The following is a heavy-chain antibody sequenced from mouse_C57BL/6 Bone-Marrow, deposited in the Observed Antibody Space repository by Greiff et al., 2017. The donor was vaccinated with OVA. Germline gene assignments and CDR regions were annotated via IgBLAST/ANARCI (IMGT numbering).Heavy chain of an antibody. Sequence: EVQLQQSGAELVRPGASVKLSCTASGFNIKDDYMHWVKQRPEQGLEWIGWIDPENGDTEYASKFQGKATITADTSSNTAYLQLSSLTSEDTAVYYCTTRDEGGHYYAMDYWGQGTSVTVSS. CDR3: TTRDEGGHYYAMDY. CDR2: IDPENGDT. J-gene: IGHJ4*01. CDR1: GFNIKDDY. V-gene: IGHV14-4*01.